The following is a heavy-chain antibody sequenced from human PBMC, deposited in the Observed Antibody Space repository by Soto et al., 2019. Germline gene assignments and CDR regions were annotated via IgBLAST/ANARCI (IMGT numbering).Heavy chain of an antibody. V-gene: IGHV3-30*19. Sequence: QVHLVESGGGVVQPGRSLRLSCAATGFAFRTYGMHWVRRAPGKGLEWLAVISYDGFHKNHADSVQGRFTISRDNSKSTRSLQMDSLRVYDTAVYYCAREGGFNIQDDSYYYGLAVWGQGAPVTVS. J-gene: IGHJ6*02. CDR2: ISYDGFHK. CDR1: GFAFRTYG. CDR3: AREGGFNIQDDSYYYGLAV. D-gene: IGHD3-10*01.